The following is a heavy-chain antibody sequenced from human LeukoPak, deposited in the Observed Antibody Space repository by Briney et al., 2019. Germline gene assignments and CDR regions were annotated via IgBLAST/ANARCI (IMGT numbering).Heavy chain of an antibody. CDR1: GFTFDDYA. CDR2: ISWNSGNI. J-gene: IGHJ6*02. CDR3: AKDMPREYCYYALDV. Sequence: GGSLRLSCAASGFTFDDYAMHWVRQAPGKGLEWVSGISWNSGNIGYADSVKGRFTISRDNAKNSLYLQMNSLRAEDTALYFCAKDMPREYCYYALDVWGQGTTVTVSS. V-gene: IGHV3-9*01.